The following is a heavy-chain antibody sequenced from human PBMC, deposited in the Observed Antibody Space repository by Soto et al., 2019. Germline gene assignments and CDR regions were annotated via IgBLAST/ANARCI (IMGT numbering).Heavy chain of an antibody. Sequence: QVQLVESGGGVVQPGRSLRLSCAASGFTFSTYGMHWVRQAPGKGLEWVAVISYDGSNKYYADSVKVRFTISRDNSKNTLNLQMSSLRAEDTAVYYCAKGFSYSVIDYWGQGTLVTVSS. V-gene: IGHV3-30*18. J-gene: IGHJ4*02. CDR1: GFTFSTYG. D-gene: IGHD5-18*01. CDR3: AKGFSYSVIDY. CDR2: ISYDGSNK.